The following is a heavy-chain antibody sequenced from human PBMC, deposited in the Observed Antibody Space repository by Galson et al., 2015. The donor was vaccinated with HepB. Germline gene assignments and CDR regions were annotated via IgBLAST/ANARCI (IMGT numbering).Heavy chain of an antibody. CDR1: GGTFSNYA. Sequence: SVKVSCKAYGGTFSNYAISWVRQAPGQGLEWMGGIIPIFGTANYAQKFQGRVTITADKSTSTAYMELSSLRSEDTAVYYCARNLDAYYFDYWGQGTLVTVSS. CDR2: IIPIFGTA. D-gene: IGHD1-1*01. CDR3: ARNLDAYYFDY. V-gene: IGHV1-69*06. J-gene: IGHJ4*02.